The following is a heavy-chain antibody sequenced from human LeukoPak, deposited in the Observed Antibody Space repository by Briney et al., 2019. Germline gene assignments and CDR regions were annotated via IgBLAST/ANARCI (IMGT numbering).Heavy chain of an antibody. V-gene: IGHV3-30*04. CDR3: ERGGDYYDSSGYYFDP. D-gene: IGHD3-22*01. J-gene: IGHJ4*02. CDR2: ISYDGSNK. Sequence: GGSLRLSCAASGFTFSSYAMHWVRQAPGKGLEWVAVISYDGSNKYYADSVKGRFTISRDNSKNTLYLQMNSLRAEDTAVYYCERGGDYYDSSGYYFDPWGQGTLVTVSS. CDR1: GFTFSSYA.